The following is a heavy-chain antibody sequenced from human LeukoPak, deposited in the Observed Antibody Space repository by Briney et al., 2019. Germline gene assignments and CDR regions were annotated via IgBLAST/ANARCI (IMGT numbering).Heavy chain of an antibody. J-gene: IGHJ3*02. D-gene: IGHD3-22*01. V-gene: IGHV3-30*18. CDR2: IPYDGSNK. CDR3: AKDLTYYYDSSGFAAGAFDI. CDR1: GFTFSSYG. Sequence: GGSLRLSCAASGFTFSSYGMHWVRQAPGKGLEWVAVIPYDGSNKYYADSVKGRFTISRDNSKNTLYLQMNSLRAEDTAVYYCAKDLTYYYDSSGFAAGAFDIWGQGTMVTVSS.